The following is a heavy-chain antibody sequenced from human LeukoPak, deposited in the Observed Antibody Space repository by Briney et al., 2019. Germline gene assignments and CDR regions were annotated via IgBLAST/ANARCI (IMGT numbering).Heavy chain of an antibody. Sequence: SETLSLTCTVSGGSMSPFYWSWIRQPPGKGLEWIGSIYYSGGTNYNPSLKSRVTISVDTSKNQFSLELSSVTAADRAVYYCAVNSTKHTFDIWDQGTMVTVSS. J-gene: IGHJ3*02. CDR3: AVNSTKHTFDI. CDR2: IYYSGGT. CDR1: GGSMSPFY. V-gene: IGHV4-59*08. D-gene: IGHD1-1*01.